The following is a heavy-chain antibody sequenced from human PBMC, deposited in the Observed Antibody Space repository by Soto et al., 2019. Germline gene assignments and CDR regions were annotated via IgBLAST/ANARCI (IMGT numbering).Heavy chain of an antibody. D-gene: IGHD5-12*01. Sequence: PSETLSLTCAVCGGSFSGYSCNWIRQPPGKGLEWIGEINHSGRTNYNPSIKSRVTISLDTSKNQFSLRLTSLTAADTAVYFCARAPTIVAMGRPFDYWGQRILVPVCS. V-gene: IGHV4-34*01. CDR2: INHSGRT. J-gene: IGHJ4*02. CDR3: ARAPTIVAMGRPFDY. CDR1: GGSFSGYS.